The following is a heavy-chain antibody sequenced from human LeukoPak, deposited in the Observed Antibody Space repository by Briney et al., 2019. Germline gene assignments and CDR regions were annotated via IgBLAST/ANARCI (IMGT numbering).Heavy chain of an antibody. CDR3: ARMSYNSGSYSA. D-gene: IGHD3-10*01. Sequence: PSETLSLTCTVSGDSITSYFWSWIRQPAGKGLXWIGRIYSSGSTTYNPSLKSRVTMSVDTSKNQFSLKLSSVTAADTAVYYCARMSYNSGSYSAWGRGTLVTVSS. J-gene: IGHJ5*02. CDR2: IYSSGST. V-gene: IGHV4-4*07. CDR1: GDSITSYF.